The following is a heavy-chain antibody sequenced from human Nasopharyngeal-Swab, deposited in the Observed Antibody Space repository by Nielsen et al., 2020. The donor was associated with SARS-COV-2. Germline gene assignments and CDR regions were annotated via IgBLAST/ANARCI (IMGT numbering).Heavy chain of an antibody. Sequence: GESLKISCAASGFTFSDYYMSWIRQVPGKGLEWVSYISSSGSTIYYADSVKGRFTISRDNAKNSLYLQMNSLRAEDTAVYYCAREPGYDSSGYALGYWGQGTLVTVSS. CDR3: AREPGYDSSGYALGY. CDR2: ISSSGSTI. CDR1: GFTFSDYY. J-gene: IGHJ4*02. V-gene: IGHV3-11*04. D-gene: IGHD3-22*01.